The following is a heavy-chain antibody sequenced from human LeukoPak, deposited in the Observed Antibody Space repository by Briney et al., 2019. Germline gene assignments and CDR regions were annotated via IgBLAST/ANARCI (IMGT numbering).Heavy chain of an antibody. Sequence: GGSLRLSCAASGFTFGSYEVNWVRQAPGKGLEWVSYISSSGSTTYYADSVKGRFTVSRDNAKNSLFLQMTSLRAEDTAVYYCARVRVTVTTLDYWGQGALVTVSS. D-gene: IGHD4-17*01. CDR2: ISSSGSTT. J-gene: IGHJ4*02. CDR3: ARVRVTVTTLDY. V-gene: IGHV3-48*03. CDR1: GFTFGSYE.